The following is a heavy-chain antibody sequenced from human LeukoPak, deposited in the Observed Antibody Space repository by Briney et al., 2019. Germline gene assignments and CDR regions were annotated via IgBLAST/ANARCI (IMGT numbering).Heavy chain of an antibody. CDR1: GYTFTSYG. Sequence: ASVKVSCKASGYTFTSYGISWVRQAPGQGLEWMGWINANTGNPTYAQGFTGRFVFSLDTSVSTAYLQISSLKAEDTAVYYCARDQRFTMVRGVGDAFDIWGQGTMVTVSS. J-gene: IGHJ3*02. V-gene: IGHV7-4-1*02. D-gene: IGHD3-10*01. CDR3: ARDQRFTMVRGVGDAFDI. CDR2: INANTGNP.